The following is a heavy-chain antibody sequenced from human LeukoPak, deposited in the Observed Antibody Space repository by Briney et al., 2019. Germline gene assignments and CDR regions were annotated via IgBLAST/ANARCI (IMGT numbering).Heavy chain of an antibody. Sequence: SGGSLRLSCAGSGFTFSTYSMNWVRQAPGKGLEWVSSISSSSSYIYYADSVKGRFTISRDNAKNSLYLQMNSLRAEDTAVYYCAREKACTVTYDTFDIWGQGTMVTVSS. CDR3: AREKACTVTYDTFDI. D-gene: IGHD4-17*01. CDR2: ISSSSSYI. J-gene: IGHJ3*02. CDR1: GFTFSTYS. V-gene: IGHV3-21*01.